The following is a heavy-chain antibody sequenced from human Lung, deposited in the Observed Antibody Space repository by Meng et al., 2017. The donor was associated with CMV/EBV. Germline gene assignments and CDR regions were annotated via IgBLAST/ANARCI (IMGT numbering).Heavy chain of an antibody. V-gene: IGHV4-38-2*01. CDR2: IYHSGNT. Sequence: SETLSLTCVVSGYSISGTYYWGWIRQPPGKGLEWIGSIYHSGNTYYNPSLESRVTLSLDTSKNQFSLNLRSVTAADTAVYYCATYPPGYWGQGTLVTVSS. CDR1: GYSISGTYY. CDR3: ATYPPGY. J-gene: IGHJ4*02.